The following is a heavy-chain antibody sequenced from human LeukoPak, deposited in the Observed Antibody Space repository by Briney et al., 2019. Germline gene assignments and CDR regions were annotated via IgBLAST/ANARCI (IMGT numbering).Heavy chain of an antibody. J-gene: IGHJ5*02. V-gene: IGHV4-4*07. D-gene: IGHD3-9*01. Sequence: SETLSLTCTVSGYSISSGYFWGWIRQPAGKGLEWIGRIYTSGSTNYNPSLKSRVTMSVDTSKNQFSLKLSSVTAADTAVYYCARERVHFDWSYNWFDPWGQGTLVTVSS. CDR1: GYSISSGYF. CDR2: IYTSGST. CDR3: ARERVHFDWSYNWFDP.